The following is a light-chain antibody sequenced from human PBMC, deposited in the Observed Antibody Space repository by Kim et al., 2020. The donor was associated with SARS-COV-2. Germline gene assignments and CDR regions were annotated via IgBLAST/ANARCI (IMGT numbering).Light chain of an antibody. Sequence: EIVLTQSPGTLSLSPGERATLSCRASQTISNNYLAWFQQKPGQAPRLLIYDASSRATGIPDIFSGSGSGTDFTLTISRVEPEDFAVYYCHQYGTSPRTFGQGTKVEIK. CDR3: HQYGTSPRT. CDR2: DAS. V-gene: IGKV3-20*01. CDR1: QTISNNY. J-gene: IGKJ1*01.